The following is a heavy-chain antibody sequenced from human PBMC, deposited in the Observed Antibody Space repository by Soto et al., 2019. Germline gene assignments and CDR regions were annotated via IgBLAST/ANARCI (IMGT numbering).Heavy chain of an antibody. Sequence: ALVKVSCKASGYTFTGYYMHWVRQAPGQGLEWMGWINPNSGGTNYAQKFQGWVTMTRDTSISTAYMELSRLRSDDTAVYYCARARGGYCSGGSCYSREADAFDIWGQGTMVTVSS. CDR3: ARARGGYCSGGSCYSREADAFDI. CDR1: GYTFTGYY. CDR2: INPNSGGT. J-gene: IGHJ3*02. V-gene: IGHV1-2*04. D-gene: IGHD2-15*01.